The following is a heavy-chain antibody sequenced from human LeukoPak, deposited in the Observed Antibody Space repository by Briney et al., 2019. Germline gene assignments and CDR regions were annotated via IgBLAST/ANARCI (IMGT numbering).Heavy chain of an antibody. Sequence: ASVKVSCKASGYTFTSYYMHWVRQAPGQGLEWMGIINPSGGSTSYAQKFQGRVTITRNTSISTAYMELSSLRSEDTAVYYCVRGAGATISYYHYYMDVWGKGITVTVSS. CDR3: VRGAGATISYYHYYMDV. D-gene: IGHD1-26*01. V-gene: IGHV1-46*01. J-gene: IGHJ6*03. CDR2: INPSGGST. CDR1: GYTFTSYY.